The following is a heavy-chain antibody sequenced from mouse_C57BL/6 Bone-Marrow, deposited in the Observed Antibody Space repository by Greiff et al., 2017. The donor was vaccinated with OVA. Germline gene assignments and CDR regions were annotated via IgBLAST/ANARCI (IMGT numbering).Heavy chain of an antibody. CDR3: ARRRDDSYYFDY. V-gene: IGHV1-55*01. D-gene: IGHD2-4*01. J-gene: IGHJ2*01. Sequence: VQLQQSGAELVKPGASVKMSCKASGYTFTSYWITWVKQRPGQGLEWIGDIYPGSGSTNYNEKFKSKATLTVDTSSSTAYMQLSSLTSEDSAVYYCARRRDDSYYFDYWGQGTTLTVSS. CDR2: IYPGSGST. CDR1: GYTFTSYW.